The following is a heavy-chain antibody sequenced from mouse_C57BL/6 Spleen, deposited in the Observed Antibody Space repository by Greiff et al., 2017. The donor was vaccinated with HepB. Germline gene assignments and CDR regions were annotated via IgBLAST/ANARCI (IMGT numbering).Heavy chain of an antibody. V-gene: IGHV2-2*01. Sequence: VQLKESGPGLVQPSQSLSITCTVSGFSLTSYGVHWVRQSPGKGLEWLGVIWSGGSTDYNAAFISRLSISKDNSKSQVFFKMNSLQADDTAIYYCARTYYGNYVGAMDYWGQGTSVTVSS. CDR2: IWSGGST. J-gene: IGHJ4*01. D-gene: IGHD2-10*01. CDR1: GFSLTSYG. CDR3: ARTYYGNYVGAMDY.